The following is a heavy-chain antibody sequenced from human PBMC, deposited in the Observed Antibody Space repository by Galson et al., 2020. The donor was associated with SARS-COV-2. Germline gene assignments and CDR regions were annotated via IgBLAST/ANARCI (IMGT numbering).Heavy chain of an antibody. CDR2: IDWDDDK. CDR1: GFSLSTSGMR. J-gene: IGHJ4*02. CDR3: ALAPGYSRSWFGYFYY. Sequence: SGPTLVKPTQTLTLTCTFSGFSLSTSGMRVTWIRQPPGKALEWLARIDWDDDKFYSTSLKTRLTISKDTSKNQVVLTMTSMDPVDTDTYYVALAPGYSRSWFGYFYYWGQGTLVTVSS. D-gene: IGHD6-13*01. V-gene: IGHV2-70*04.